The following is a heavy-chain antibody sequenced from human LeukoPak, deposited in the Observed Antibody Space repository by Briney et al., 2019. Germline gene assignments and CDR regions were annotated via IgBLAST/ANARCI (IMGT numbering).Heavy chain of an antibody. J-gene: IGHJ6*03. Sequence: SETLSLTCTVSGGSISTYYWSWVRQPPGKGLEWIGYIYYSGSTNYNPSPKSRVTISVDTSKNQFSLKLSSVTAADTAVYYCARGLFSGYYDYYYYYYMDVWGKGTTVTVSS. D-gene: IGHD3-22*01. V-gene: IGHV4-59*01. CDR3: ARGLFSGYYDYYYYYYMDV. CDR1: GGSISTYY. CDR2: IYYSGST.